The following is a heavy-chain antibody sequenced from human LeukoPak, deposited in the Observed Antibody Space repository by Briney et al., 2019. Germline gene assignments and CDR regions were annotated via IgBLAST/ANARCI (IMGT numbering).Heavy chain of an antibody. CDR2: IYYSGST. J-gene: IGHJ4*02. CDR3: ARYYCRGTACYYFDY. Sequence: SQTLSLTCTVSGGSISSGDYYWSWIRQPPGKGLEWIGYIYYSGSTYYNPSLKSRITISLDTSKNQFSLKLSSVTAAATAVYYCARYYCRGTACYYFDYWGQGTLVTVSS. CDR1: GGSISSGDYY. D-gene: IGHD2-2*01. V-gene: IGHV4-30-4*08.